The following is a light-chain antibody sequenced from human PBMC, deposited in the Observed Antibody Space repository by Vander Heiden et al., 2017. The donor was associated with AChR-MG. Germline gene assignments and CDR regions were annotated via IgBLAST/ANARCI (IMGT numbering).Light chain of an antibody. CDR2: WAS. J-gene: IGKJ1*01. CDR1: QSVLYSSNNKNY. Sequence: DIVMTQPPDSLAVSLGERATINCKSSQSVLYSSNNKNYLAWYQQKPRQPPKLLIYWASTRESGVPDRFSGSGSGTDFTLTISSLQAEDVAVYYFQQYYIIPWKVGQGTRVEIK. V-gene: IGKV4-1*01. CDR3: QQYYIIPWK.